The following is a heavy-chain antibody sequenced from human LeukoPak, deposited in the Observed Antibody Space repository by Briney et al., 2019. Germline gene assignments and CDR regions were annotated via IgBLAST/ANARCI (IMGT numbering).Heavy chain of an antibody. V-gene: IGHV4-34*01. Sequence: KPSETLSLTCAAYGGSFSGYYWSWIRQPPGKGLEWIGEINHSGSTNYNPSLKSRVTISVDTSKNQFSLKLSSVTAADTAVYYCARCITIFGVVISRPLDYWGQGTLVTVSS. CDR3: ARCITIFGVVISRPLDY. D-gene: IGHD3-3*01. CDR2: INHSGST. J-gene: IGHJ4*02. CDR1: GGSFSGYY.